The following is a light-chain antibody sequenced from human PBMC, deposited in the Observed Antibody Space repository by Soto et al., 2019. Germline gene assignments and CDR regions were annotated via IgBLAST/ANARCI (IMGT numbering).Light chain of an antibody. CDR3: QQYGSSRT. CDR1: QSVSSSY. V-gene: IGKV3-20*01. Sequence: EIVLTQSPGTLSLSPGERATLSCRANQSVSSSYLAWYQQKPGQAPRLLIYGTSSRATGIPDRFSGSGSGTDFTLTINRLEPEDFAVYYCQQYGSSRTFGQGTKLEIK. J-gene: IGKJ2*02. CDR2: GTS.